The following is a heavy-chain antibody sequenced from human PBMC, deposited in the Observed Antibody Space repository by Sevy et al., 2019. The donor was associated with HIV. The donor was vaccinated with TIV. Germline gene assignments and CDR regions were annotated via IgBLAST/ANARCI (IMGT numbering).Heavy chain of an antibody. V-gene: IGHV3-21*01. Sequence: GGSLRLSCAASGFNFSSYSINWVRQAPGKGLEWVSSISSSSKYIYYADSVKGRFTISRDNAKNSLYLQMNSLRAEDTAVYYCARDPAIAAAVTFDNWGQGTLVTVSS. CDR3: ARDPAIAAAVTFDN. J-gene: IGHJ4*02. CDR2: ISSSSKYI. D-gene: IGHD6-13*01. CDR1: GFNFSSYS.